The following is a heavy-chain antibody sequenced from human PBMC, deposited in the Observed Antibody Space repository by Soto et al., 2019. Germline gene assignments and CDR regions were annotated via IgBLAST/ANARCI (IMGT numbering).Heavy chain of an antibody. Sequence: SETLSLTCTVSGGSISSYYWSWIRQPPGKGLELIGYIYYSGSTNYNPSLKSRVTISVDTSKNQFSLKLSFVTAADTAVYYCARDKILSRSGYYGMDVWGQGTTVTVSS. CDR3: ARDKILSRSGYYGMDV. CDR1: GGSISSYY. V-gene: IGHV4-59*01. J-gene: IGHJ6*02. D-gene: IGHD2-2*01. CDR2: IYYSGST.